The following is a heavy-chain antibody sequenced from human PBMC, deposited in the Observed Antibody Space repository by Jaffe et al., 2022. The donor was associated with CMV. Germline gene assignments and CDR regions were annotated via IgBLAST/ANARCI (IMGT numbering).Heavy chain of an antibody. V-gene: IGHV3-21*01. Sequence: EVQLVESGGGLVKPGGSLRLSCAASGFTFSSYSMNWVRQAPGKGLEWVSSISSSSSYIYYADSVKGRFTISRDNAKNSLYLQMNSLRAEDTAVYYCARAVRAARGANWFDPWGQGTLVTVSS. CDR1: GFTFSSYS. J-gene: IGHJ5*02. CDR3: ARAVRAARGANWFDP. CDR2: ISSSSSYI. D-gene: IGHD6-6*01.